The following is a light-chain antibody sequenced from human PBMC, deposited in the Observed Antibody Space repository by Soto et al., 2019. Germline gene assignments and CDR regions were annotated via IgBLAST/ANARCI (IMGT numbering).Light chain of an antibody. J-gene: IGKJ1*01. CDR3: QQRDNWPWT. CDR2: DAS. CDR1: QSVSSSD. V-gene: IGKV3-11*01. Sequence: VLTQSPGTLSLSPGERATLSCRASQSVSSSDLAWYQQKPGQAPRLLIFDASNRATGIPARFSGSGSGTDFTLTISSLEPEDFAVYYCQQRDNWPWTFGQGTKVDIK.